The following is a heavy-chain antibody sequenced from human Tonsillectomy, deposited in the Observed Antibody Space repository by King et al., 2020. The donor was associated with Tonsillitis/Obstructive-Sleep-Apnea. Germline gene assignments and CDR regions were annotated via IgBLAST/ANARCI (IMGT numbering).Heavy chain of an antibody. CDR2: ISYDGTNK. J-gene: IGHJ6*02. Sequence: VQLVESGGGVVQPGRSLRLSCAASGFTFSAYGMHWVRQAPGKGLEWVAVISYDGTNKYYIDSVKGRFTISRENSKNTLYLQMNSLRAEDTAVYYCANPLGIRGGYQEDYYYYGMDVWGQGTTVTASS. V-gene: IGHV3-30*18. CDR1: GFTFSAYG. D-gene: IGHD5-12*01. CDR3: ANPLGIRGGYQEDYYYYGMDV.